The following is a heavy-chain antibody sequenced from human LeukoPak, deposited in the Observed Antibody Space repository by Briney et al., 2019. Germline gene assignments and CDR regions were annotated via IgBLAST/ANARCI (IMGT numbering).Heavy chain of an antibody. CDR3: ARGNWGSSVVDC. Sequence: GGSLRLSCAASGFTFSDYYMSWIRQAPGKGLEWVSYISTRSSHTNYADSMKGRVTISRDDAKNSMYLQMNSLRAEDTAVYYCARGNWGSSVVDCWDQGTLVTVSS. CDR2: ISTRSSHT. D-gene: IGHD7-27*01. V-gene: IGHV3-11*05. J-gene: IGHJ4*02. CDR1: GFTFSDYY.